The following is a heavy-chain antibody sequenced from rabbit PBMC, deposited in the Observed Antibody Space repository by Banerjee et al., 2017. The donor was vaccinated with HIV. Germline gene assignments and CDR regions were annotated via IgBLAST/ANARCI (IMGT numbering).Heavy chain of an antibody. J-gene: IGHJ4*01. CDR2: IGAGSSGTT. CDR1: GFTLSSYW. V-gene: IGHV1S45*01. D-gene: IGHD8-1*01. Sequence: QEQLKESGGGLVQPEGSLTLTCKASGFTLSSYWMWWVRQAPGKGLEWIACIGAGSSGTTYYASWAKGRFTISKTSSTTVTLQMTSLTAADTATYFCARGTDNNYWKQYFDLWGPGTLVTVS. CDR3: ARGTDNNYWKQYFDL.